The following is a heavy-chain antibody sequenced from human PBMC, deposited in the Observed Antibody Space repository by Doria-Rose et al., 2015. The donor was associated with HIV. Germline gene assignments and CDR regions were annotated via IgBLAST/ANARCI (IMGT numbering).Heavy chain of an antibody. CDR1: GVSLSSPGMG. J-gene: IGHJ4*02. D-gene: IGHD6-13*01. CDR3: ARIKSSRWYHKYYFDF. CDR2: IFSDDER. V-gene: IGHV2-26*01. Sequence: QESDPVLVKPTETLTLTCTVSGVSLSSPGMGVSWIRQPPGKALEWLANIFSDDERSYKTSLKSRPTISRGTSKSQVVLTMTDMDPVDTATYYCARIKSSRWYHKYYFDFWGQGTLVIVSA.